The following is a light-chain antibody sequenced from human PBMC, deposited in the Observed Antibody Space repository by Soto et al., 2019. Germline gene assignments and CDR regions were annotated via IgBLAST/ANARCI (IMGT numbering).Light chain of an antibody. V-gene: IGKV3-20*01. CDR2: GAS. CDR1: QSVSSGY. Sequence: EIVLTQSPGTLSLSPGERATLSCRASQSVSSGYFAWYQQKPGQAPRLLIYGASSRATGIPDRFSGSGSGTDSTLTISRLEPEDFAVYYCQQYGGSPPYTFGQGTKLEIK. J-gene: IGKJ2*01. CDR3: QQYGGSPPYT.